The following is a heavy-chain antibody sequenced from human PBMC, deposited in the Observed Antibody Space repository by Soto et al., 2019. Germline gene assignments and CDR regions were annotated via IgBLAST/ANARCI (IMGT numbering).Heavy chain of an antibody. CDR3: AKPWLPSLTDRPPRFDS. Sequence: PXESLRLSFAASDFTFSTYSMTWVRQAPGRGLQWVATISDSGDITYYADSVKGRFTISRDNSRNTLYLQMNNLRAEDTALYYCAKPWLPSLTDRPPRFDSWGRGTLVTVS. D-gene: IGHD6-6*01. CDR2: ISDSGDIT. J-gene: IGHJ5*01. CDR1: DFTFSTYS. V-gene: IGHV3-23*01.